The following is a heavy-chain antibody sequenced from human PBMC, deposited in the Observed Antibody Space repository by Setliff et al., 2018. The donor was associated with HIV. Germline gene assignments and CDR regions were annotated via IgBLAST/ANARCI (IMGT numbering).Heavy chain of an antibody. V-gene: IGHV4-34*01. CDR2: VNDRGGP. D-gene: IGHD3-16*01. CDR1: GVAFSDYS. J-gene: IGHJ1*01. CDR3: ASIRITLGGETLDS. Sequence: SETLSLTCAVYGVAFSDYSWGWIRQAPGKGLDWIGEVNDRGGPKYNPSLKSRATISMDSSKRQFSLKMTSVTAADTAVYYCASIRITLGGETLDSWGQGGLVTVSS.